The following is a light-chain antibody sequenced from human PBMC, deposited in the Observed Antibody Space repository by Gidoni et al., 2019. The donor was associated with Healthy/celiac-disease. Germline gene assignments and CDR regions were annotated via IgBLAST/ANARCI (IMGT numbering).Light chain of an antibody. Sequence: IQMTESPSSRSASVGDRVTITCQASQDISNYLNWYQQTPGKAPKLLIYDASNLETGVTSRFSGSGSGTDFTFTISILPPEDIATYYCQQYDNLPLTFXGXTKVEIK. CDR3: QQYDNLPLT. V-gene: IGKV1-33*01. CDR1: QDISNY. CDR2: DAS. J-gene: IGKJ4*01.